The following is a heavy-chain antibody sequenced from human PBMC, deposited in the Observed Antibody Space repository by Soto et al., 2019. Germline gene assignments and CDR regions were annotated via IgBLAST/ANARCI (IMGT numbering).Heavy chain of an antibody. Sequence: ASVKVSCKASGYTFTGYYMHWVRQAPGQGLEWMGWINPNSGGTNYAQKFQGWVTMTRDTSISTAYMELSRLGSDDTAVYYCARERNYDILTGYPYYYYYGMDVWGQGTTVTVSS. CDR1: GYTFTGYY. D-gene: IGHD3-9*01. CDR3: ARERNYDILTGYPYYYYYGMDV. CDR2: INPNSGGT. V-gene: IGHV1-2*04. J-gene: IGHJ6*02.